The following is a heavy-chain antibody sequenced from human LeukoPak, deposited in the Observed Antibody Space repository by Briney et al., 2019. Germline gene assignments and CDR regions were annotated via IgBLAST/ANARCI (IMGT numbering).Heavy chain of an antibody. J-gene: IGHJ4*02. CDR3: PRFGAWSGYSPNLTATLDY. Sequence: GGSLRLSCAASGFTFSSYAMHWVGQAPGKGLEWVAVISYDGSNKYYADSVKGRFTISRDNSKNTLYLQMNRLRAEDTAVYYCPRFGAWSGYSPNLTATLDYWGQGTLVTVSS. CDR1: GFTFSSYA. V-gene: IGHV3-30-3*01. D-gene: IGHD3-3*01. CDR2: ISYDGSNK.